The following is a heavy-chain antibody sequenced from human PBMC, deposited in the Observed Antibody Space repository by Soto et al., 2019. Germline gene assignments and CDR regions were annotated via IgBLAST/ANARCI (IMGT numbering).Heavy chain of an antibody. CDR3: ARSEYYDFWSGRMDV. V-gene: IGHV4-30-4*01. CDR1: GGSISSGDYY. D-gene: IGHD3-3*01. CDR2: IYYSGST. J-gene: IGHJ6*02. Sequence: SETLSLTCTVSGGSISSGDYYWSWIRQPPGKGLEWIGYIYYSGSTYYNPSLKSRVTISVDTSKNQFSLKLSSVTAADTAVYYCARSEYYDFWSGRMDVWGQGTTVTVSS.